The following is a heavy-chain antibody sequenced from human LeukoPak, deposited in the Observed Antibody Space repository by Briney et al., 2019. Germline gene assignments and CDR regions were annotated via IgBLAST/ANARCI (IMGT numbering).Heavy chain of an antibody. CDR3: ARGPEGGMDV. J-gene: IGHJ6*04. CDR2: INHSGST. V-gene: IGHV4-34*01. CDR1: GGSFSGYY. Sequence: SETLSLTCAVYGGSFSGYYWSWIRQPPGKGLEWIGEINHSGSTNHNPSLKSRVTISVDTSKNQFSLKLSSVTAADTAVYYCARGPEGGMDVWGKGTTVTVSS.